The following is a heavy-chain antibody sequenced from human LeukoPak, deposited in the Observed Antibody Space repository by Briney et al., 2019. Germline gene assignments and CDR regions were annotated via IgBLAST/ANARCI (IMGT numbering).Heavy chain of an antibody. D-gene: IGHD3-3*01. CDR2: IYHSGST. Sequence: SQTLSLTCTVSGGSISSGGYYWSWIRQPPGKGLEWIGYIYHSGSTYYNPSLKSRVTISVDRSKNQFSLKLSSVTAADTAVYYCARSYDFWSGQGAFDIWGQGTMVTVSS. V-gene: IGHV4-30-2*01. CDR1: GGSISSGGYY. CDR3: ARSYDFWSGQGAFDI. J-gene: IGHJ3*02.